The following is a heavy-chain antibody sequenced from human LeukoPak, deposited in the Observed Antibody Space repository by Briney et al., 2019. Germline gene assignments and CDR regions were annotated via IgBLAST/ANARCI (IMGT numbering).Heavy chain of an antibody. V-gene: IGHV1-2*02. CDR2: INPNSGGT. CDR3: ARVMYSCSSTSCSNYYYYGMDV. CDR1: GYTFTGYY. D-gene: IGHD2-2*01. J-gene: IGHJ6*02. Sequence: ASVKVSCKASGYTFTGYYMHWVRQSPGQGLEWMGWINPNSGGTNYAQKFQGRVTMTRDTSISTAYMELSRLRSDDTAVYYCARVMYSCSSTSCSNYYYYGMDVWGQGTTVTVSS.